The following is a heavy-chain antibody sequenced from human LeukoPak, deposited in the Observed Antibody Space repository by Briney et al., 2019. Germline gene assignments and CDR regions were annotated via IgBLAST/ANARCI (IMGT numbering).Heavy chain of an antibody. CDR1: GGSFNGCY. D-gene: IGHD2-2*01. CDR3: ARDCSSSSCYLDY. Sequence: PSETLSLTCAVYGGSFNGCYWSWIRQPPGKGLEWIGEINHSGSTNYNPSLKSRVTISVDTSKNQFSLKLSSVTAADTAVYYCARDCSSSSCYLDYWGQGTLVTVSS. V-gene: IGHV4-34*01. CDR2: INHSGST. J-gene: IGHJ4*02.